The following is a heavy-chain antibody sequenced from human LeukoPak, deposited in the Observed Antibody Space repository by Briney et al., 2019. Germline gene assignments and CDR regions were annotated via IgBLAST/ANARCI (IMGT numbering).Heavy chain of an antibody. D-gene: IGHD1-26*01. CDR2: ISAYNGNT. CDR3: ARGRPEAVGATSDAFDI. V-gene: IGHV1-18*01. CDR1: GYTFTSYG. J-gene: IGHJ3*02. Sequence: ASVKVSCKASGYTFTSYGISWVRQAPGQGLEWMGWISAYNGNTNYAQKLQGRVTMTTDTSTSTAYMELRSLRSDDTAVYYCARGRPEAVGATSDAFDIWGQGTMVTVSS.